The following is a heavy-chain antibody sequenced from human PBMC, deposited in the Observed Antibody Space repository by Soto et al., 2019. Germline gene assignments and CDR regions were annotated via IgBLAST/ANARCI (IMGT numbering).Heavy chain of an antibody. CDR2: IVVGSGNT. J-gene: IGHJ4*02. V-gene: IGHV1-58*02. D-gene: IGHD3-3*01. Sequence: SVKVSCKASGFTFTSSAMQWVRQARGQRLEWIGWIVVGSGNTNYAQKFQERVTITRDMSTSTAYMELSSLRSEDTVVYYCAAKRNYDFWSGYYQTGYFDYWGQGTLVTVSS. CDR1: GFTFTSSA. CDR3: AAKRNYDFWSGYYQTGYFDY.